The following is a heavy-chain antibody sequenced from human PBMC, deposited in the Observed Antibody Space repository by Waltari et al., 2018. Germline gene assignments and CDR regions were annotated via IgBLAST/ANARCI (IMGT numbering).Heavy chain of an antibody. D-gene: IGHD6-6*01. Sequence: QVQLVESGGGVVQPGGSLRLSCAASGFTFSNSGMHWVRQAPGKGLEWVAFIRNDGSNENYVDSVKGRFTISRDNSKNTLYLHINGLRAEDTAVYYCAKDKLKRSSSWGVDYWGQGTQVTVSS. V-gene: IGHV3-30*02. CDR1: GFTFSNSG. CDR2: IRNDGSNE. CDR3: AKDKLKRSSSWGVDY. J-gene: IGHJ4*02.